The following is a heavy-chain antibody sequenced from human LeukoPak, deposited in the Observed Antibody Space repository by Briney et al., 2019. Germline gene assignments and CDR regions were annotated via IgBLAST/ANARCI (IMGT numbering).Heavy chain of an antibody. CDR3: ARGQRGYVGYVHGFDI. J-gene: IGHJ3*02. Sequence: GGSLRLSCAASGFTFSSYAMSWVRQAPGKGLEWVSAISGSGGSTYYADSVKGRFTISRDNSKNTLYLQMNSLRAEDTAVYYCARGQRGYVGYVHGFDIWGQGTTVTVSS. CDR1: GFTFSSYA. CDR2: ISGSGGST. D-gene: IGHD5-12*01. V-gene: IGHV3-23*01.